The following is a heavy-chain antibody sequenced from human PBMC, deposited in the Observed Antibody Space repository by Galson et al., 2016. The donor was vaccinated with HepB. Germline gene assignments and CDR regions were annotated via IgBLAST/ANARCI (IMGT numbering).Heavy chain of an antibody. V-gene: IGHV3-23*01. CDR1: GFTFSSYA. CDR3: AKAEMTTVTRFEH. CDR2: ISGGGTNT. J-gene: IGHJ4*02. Sequence: SLRLSCAASGFTFSSYAMSWVRQAPGKGLEWVSAISGGGTNTYYADSVKGRFTISRDNSKNTLYLQMNSLRVEDTAIYYCAKAEMTTVTRFEHWGQGTLVTVSP. D-gene: IGHD4-17*01.